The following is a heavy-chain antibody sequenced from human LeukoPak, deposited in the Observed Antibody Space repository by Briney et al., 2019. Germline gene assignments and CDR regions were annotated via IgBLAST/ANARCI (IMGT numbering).Heavy chain of an antibody. CDR3: ATGFGIVGATVDY. V-gene: IGHV1-24*01. D-gene: IGHD1-26*01. Sequence: VASVNVSCKVSGYTLTELSMHWVRQAPGKGLEWMGGFDPEDGETIYAQKFQGRVTMTEDTSTDTAYKELSSLRSEDTAVYYCATGFGIVGATVDYWGQGTLVTVSS. J-gene: IGHJ4*02. CDR2: FDPEDGET. CDR1: GYTLTELS.